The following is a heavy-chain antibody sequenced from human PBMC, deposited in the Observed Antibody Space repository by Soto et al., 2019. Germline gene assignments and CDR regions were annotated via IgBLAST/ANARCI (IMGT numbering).Heavy chain of an antibody. Sequence: GGSLRLSCAASGFTFSSYSMNWVRQAPGKGLEWVSSISSSSSYIYYADSVKGRFTISRDNAKNSLYLQMNSLRAEDTAVYYCARDNHFWVVVPAAHGKYYYYGMDVWGQGTTVTVSS. V-gene: IGHV3-21*01. J-gene: IGHJ6*02. D-gene: IGHD2-2*01. CDR3: ARDNHFWVVVPAAHGKYYYYGMDV. CDR2: ISSSSSYI. CDR1: GFTFSSYS.